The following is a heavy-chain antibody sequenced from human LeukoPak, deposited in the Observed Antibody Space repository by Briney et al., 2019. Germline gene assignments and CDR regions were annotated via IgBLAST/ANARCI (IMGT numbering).Heavy chain of an antibody. CDR2: IYYSGST. CDR3: ARVNFFGYSSGWSANPYYFDY. CDR1: GGSISSYY. J-gene: IGHJ4*02. D-gene: IGHD6-19*01. V-gene: IGHV4-59*01. Sequence: PSETLSLTCTVSGGSISSYYWSWIRQPPGKGLEWIGYIYYSGSTNYNPSLKSRVTISVDTSKNQFSLKLSSVTAADTAVYYCARVNFFGYSSGWSANPYYFDYWGQGTLVTVSS.